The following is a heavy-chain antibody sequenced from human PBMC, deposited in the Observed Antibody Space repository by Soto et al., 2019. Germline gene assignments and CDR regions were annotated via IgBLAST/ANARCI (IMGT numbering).Heavy chain of an antibody. Sequence: GWSLRLSCAASGFTFSRYWMTWVRQAPGRWLEWVANIKKDGSEKFYVDSVKGRFTISRDNAKNSLYMKMNSWRAEDTLVYYCERGAWSYFRRVVGAFDIWGQGTMVTVSS. D-gene: IGHD1-26*01. CDR2: IKKDGSEK. J-gene: IGHJ3*02. CDR1: GFTFSRYW. CDR3: ERGAWSYFRRVVGAFDI. V-gene: IGHV3-7*04.